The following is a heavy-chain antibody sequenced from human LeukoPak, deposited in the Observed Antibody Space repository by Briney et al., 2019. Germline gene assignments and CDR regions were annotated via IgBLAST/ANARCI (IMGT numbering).Heavy chain of an antibody. J-gene: IGHJ4*02. V-gene: IGHV3-73*01. CDR2: IRSKANSYAT. D-gene: IGHD3-16*01. CDR3: IGPYDY. CDR1: GFTFSGSA. Sequence: GGSLRPSCAASGFTFSGSAMHWVRQASGKGLEWVGRIRSKANSYATAYAASVKGRFTISRDDSKNTAYLQMNSLKTEDTAVCYCIGPYDYWGQGTLVTVSS.